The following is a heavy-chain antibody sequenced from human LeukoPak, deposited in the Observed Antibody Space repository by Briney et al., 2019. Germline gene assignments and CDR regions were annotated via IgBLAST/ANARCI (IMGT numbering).Heavy chain of an antibody. J-gene: IGHJ3*02. V-gene: IGHV3-15*01. D-gene: IGHD6-19*01. Sequence: PGGSLRLSCAASGFTFSNAWMSWVRQAPGKGLEWVGRIKSKTDGGTTDYAAPVRGRFTISRDDSKNTLYLQMNSLKTEDTAVYYCTTDEVAGNAFDIWGQGTMVTVSS. CDR1: GFTFSNAW. CDR2: IKSKTDGGTT. CDR3: TTDEVAGNAFDI.